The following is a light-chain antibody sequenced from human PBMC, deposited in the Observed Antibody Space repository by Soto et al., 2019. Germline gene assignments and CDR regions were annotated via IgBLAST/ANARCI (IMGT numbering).Light chain of an antibody. J-gene: IGLJ1*01. CDR3: SSYAGSNNPYV. V-gene: IGLV2-8*01. Sequence: QPVLTQPPSASGSPGQSVTISCTGTSGDIGGYDYASWYQQHPGKAPKLMIYEVTKRPLGVPDRFSGSKSGNTASLTVSGLQAEDEADYYCSSYAGSNNPYVFGTGTKVTVL. CDR2: EVT. CDR1: SGDIGGYDY.